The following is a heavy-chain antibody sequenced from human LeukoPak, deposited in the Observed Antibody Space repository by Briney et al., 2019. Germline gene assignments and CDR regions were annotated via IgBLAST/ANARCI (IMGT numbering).Heavy chain of an antibody. CDR1: GYTFTSYG. CDR2: ISPYNGNT. V-gene: IGHV1-18*01. J-gene: IGHJ5*02. D-gene: IGHD6-13*01. Sequence: ASVKVSCKASGYTFTSYGISWVRQAPGQGLEWMGWISPYNGNTKYPQKLQGRVTVTTDTSTSTAYMELRSLRSDDTAVYYCAREASSSWPNWFDPWGQGTLVTVSS. CDR3: AREASSSWPNWFDP.